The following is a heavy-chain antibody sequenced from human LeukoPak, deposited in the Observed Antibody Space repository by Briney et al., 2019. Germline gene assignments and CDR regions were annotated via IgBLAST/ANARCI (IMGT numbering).Heavy chain of an antibody. V-gene: IGHV3-23*01. D-gene: IGHD6-13*01. Sequence: GRSLRLSCAASGFTFSSYAMSWVRQAPGKGLEWVSAISGSGGSTYYADSVKGRFTISRDNSKNTLYLQMNSLRAEDTAVYYCARLYPGYSSSWPPTYFDLWGRGTLVTVSS. CDR3: ARLYPGYSSSWPPTYFDL. J-gene: IGHJ2*01. CDR2: ISGSGGST. CDR1: GFTFSSYA.